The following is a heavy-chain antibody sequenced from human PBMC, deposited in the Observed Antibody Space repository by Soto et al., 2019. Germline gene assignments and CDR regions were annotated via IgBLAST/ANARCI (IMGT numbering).Heavy chain of an antibody. CDR2: ISASGGST. V-gene: IGHV3-23*01. J-gene: IGHJ4*02. CDR1: GFTFNNYA. CDR3: AIPFYYGSGSYYAVDY. Sequence: EVQLLESGGGLVQPGGSLRLSCVVSGFTFNNYAMNWVRQAPGKGLEWVAGISASGGSTYYADSVKGRFTISRDSSKHTLYLQMNSLRADDTAIYYCAIPFYYGSGSYYAVDYWGQGTLVTVSS. D-gene: IGHD3-10*01.